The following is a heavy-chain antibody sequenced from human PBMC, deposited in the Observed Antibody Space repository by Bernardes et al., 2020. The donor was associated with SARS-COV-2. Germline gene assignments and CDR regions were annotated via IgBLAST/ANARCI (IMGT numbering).Heavy chain of an antibody. CDR3: ARDGARGGSGSFIDY. CDR2: IYSGGST. D-gene: IGHD3-10*01. V-gene: IGHV3-53*01. CDR1: GFTVSSNY. J-gene: IGHJ4*02. Sequence: GSLRLSCAASGFTVSSNYMSWVRQAPGKGLEWVSVIYSGGSTYYADSVKGRFTISRDNSKNTLYLQMNSLRAEDTAVYYCARDGARGGSGSFIDYWGQGTLVTVSS.